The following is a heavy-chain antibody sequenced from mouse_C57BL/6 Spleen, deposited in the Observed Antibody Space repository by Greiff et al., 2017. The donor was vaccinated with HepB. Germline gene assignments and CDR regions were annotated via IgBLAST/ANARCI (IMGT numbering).Heavy chain of an antibody. V-gene: IGHV1-69*01. CDR1: GYTFTSYW. J-gene: IGHJ4*01. CDR2: IDPSDSYT. Sequence: VQLQQSGAELVMPGASVKLSCKASGYTFTSYWMHWVKQRPGQGLEWIGEIDPSDSYTNYNQKFKGKSTLTVDKSSSTAYMQLSSLTSEDSAVYYCARRDYYAMDYWGQGTSVTVSS. CDR3: ARRDYYAMDY.